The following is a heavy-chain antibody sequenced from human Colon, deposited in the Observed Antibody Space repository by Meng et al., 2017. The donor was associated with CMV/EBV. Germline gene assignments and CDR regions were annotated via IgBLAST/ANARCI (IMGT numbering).Heavy chain of an antibody. D-gene: IGHD2-2*01. CDR2: IHCGDSRT. V-gene: IGHV5-51*01. J-gene: IGHJ4*02. Sequence: GGSLRLSCKTSGYTFATHWIGWVRQLPGKDLERMGMIHCGDSRTIYSPLFQGQVTISADKSLNTAYLQWNSLQASDTAMYYCARHYDASWFGYWGQGTLVTVSS. CDR3: ARHYDASWFGY. CDR1: GYTFATHW.